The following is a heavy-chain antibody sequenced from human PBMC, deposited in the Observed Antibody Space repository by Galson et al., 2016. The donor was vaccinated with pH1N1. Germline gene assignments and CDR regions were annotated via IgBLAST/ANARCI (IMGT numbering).Heavy chain of an antibody. CDR1: GGSISSSNFY. V-gene: IGHV4-39*02. J-gene: IGHJ5*02. CDR2: IYYGEST. D-gene: IGHD4-11*01. Sequence: ETLSLTCTVSGGSISSSNFYLGWIRQPPGKGLEWIGSIYYGESTHYSPSHKSRVTMSVDTSKNHISLHLSSVTAADTAVYYCARGRLHERWFDPWGQGTLVTVSS. CDR3: ARGRLHERWFDP.